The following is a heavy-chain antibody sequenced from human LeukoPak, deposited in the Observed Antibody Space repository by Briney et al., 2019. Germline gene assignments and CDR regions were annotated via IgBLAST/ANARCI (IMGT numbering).Heavy chain of an antibody. CDR2: ISPGDSDT. D-gene: IGHD5-18*01. CDR1: GYIFTNYW. V-gene: IGHV5-51*01. CDR3: ARSSLETADI. Sequence: GESLKISFKGSGYIFTNYWVAWVRQMPGKGLEWMGLISPGDSDTRYSPSFQGQVTISADKSISTAYLQWSILKASDTAIYYCARSSLETADIWGQGTMVTVSS. J-gene: IGHJ3*02.